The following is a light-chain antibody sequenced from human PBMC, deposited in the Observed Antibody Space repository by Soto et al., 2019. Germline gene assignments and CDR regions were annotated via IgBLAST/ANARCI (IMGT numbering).Light chain of an antibody. CDR3: AAWDDSPNGLGV. CDR2: TNN. CDR1: SSNIGSNT. J-gene: IGLJ3*02. V-gene: IGLV1-44*01. Sequence: QSVLTQPPSASGTPGQSVTISCSGSSSNIGSNTVNWYQQLPGTAPKLVIYTNNQRPSGVSDRFSGSKSGTSAFLAISGLQYEDEADYYCAAWDDSPNGLGVFGGGTKLTVL.